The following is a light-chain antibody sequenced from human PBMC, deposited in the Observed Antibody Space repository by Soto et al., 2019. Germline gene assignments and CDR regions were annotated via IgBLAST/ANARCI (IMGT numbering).Light chain of an antibody. CDR2: DSS. J-gene: IGKJ5*01. CDR1: HDINNY. Sequence: DIHMTQSPSSLSASVGDRVTIICQASHDINNYLNWYQQKPGKAPKLLIYDSSNLEIGVPSRFSGSGYGTRFSFTISSLQPEDIATYYCQQFDNLPFTFGKGTRLEIK. V-gene: IGKV1-33*01. CDR3: QQFDNLPFT.